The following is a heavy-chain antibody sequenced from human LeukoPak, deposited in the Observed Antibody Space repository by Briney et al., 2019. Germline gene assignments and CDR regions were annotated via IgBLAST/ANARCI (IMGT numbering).Heavy chain of an antibody. D-gene: IGHD6-19*01. CDR3: AREGAVAGTPRFDY. J-gene: IGHJ4*02. CDR1: GYTFTSYA. Sequence: ASVRVSCKASGYTFTSYAMHWVRQAPGQRLEWMGWINAGNGNTKYSQKFQGRVTITRDTSASTAYMELSSLRSEDTAVYYCAREGAVAGTPRFDYWGQGTLVTVSS. CDR2: INAGNGNT. V-gene: IGHV1-3*01.